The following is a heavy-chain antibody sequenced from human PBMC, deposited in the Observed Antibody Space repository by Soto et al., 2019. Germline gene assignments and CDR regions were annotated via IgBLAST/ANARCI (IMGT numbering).Heavy chain of an antibody. J-gene: IGHJ4*02. CDR3: ARGGYSGYESWFDY. CDR1: GGSISSYY. Sequence: SETLSLTCTVSGGSISSYYWSWMRQPPGKGLEWIGYIYYSGSTNYNPSLKSRVTISVDTSKNQFSLKLSSVTAADTAVYYCARGGYSGYESWFDYWGQGTLVTVSS. V-gene: IGHV4-59*01. CDR2: IYYSGST. D-gene: IGHD5-12*01.